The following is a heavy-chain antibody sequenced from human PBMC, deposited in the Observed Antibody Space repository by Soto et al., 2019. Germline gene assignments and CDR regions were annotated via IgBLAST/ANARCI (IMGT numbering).Heavy chain of an antibody. CDR3: AELVGATSSGDF. Sequence: VGSLRLSCAASGFSFSTYGMSWVRQAPGKGLEWVSSIRGSDSDTYYADSVKGRFTISRDNSKNTLYLQMNSLRAEDTAVYYCAELVGATSSGDFWGQGMLVTAPQ. CDR1: GFSFSTYG. CDR2: IRGSDSDT. D-gene: IGHD6-6*01. J-gene: IGHJ4*02. V-gene: IGHV3-23*01.